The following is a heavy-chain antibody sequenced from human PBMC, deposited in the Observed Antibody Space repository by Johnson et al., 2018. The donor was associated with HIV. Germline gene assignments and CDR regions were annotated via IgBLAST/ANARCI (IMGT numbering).Heavy chain of an antibody. Sequence: QVQLVESGGGLVKPGGSLRLSCGASGFTFSDSYMNWIRQAPGKGLEWVSYISSSDSAIWYADSVKGRFTVSRDNAKNSLYLQMNSLRAEDTAVYYCARLPSGYNRDTFNIWGQGTMVTVSS. V-gene: IGHV3-11*04. CDR3: ARLPSGYNRDTFNI. CDR1: GFTFSDSY. CDR2: ISSSDSAI. D-gene: IGHD5-18*01. J-gene: IGHJ3*02.